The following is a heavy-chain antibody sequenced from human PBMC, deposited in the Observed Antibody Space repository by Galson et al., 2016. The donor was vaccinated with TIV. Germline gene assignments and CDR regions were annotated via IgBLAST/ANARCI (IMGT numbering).Heavy chain of an antibody. J-gene: IGHJ4*02. CDR1: GFTFSSYA. CDR3: ARGRSHGWYVDY. V-gene: IGHV3-30-3*01. D-gene: IGHD6-19*01. CDR2: VSYDGIRT. Sequence: SLRLSCAASGFTFSSYAIHWVRQAPGKGLEWVAAVSYDGIRTYYADSVKGRFTIARENSKDTLYIQMNSLRAEDTAVYYCARGRSHGWYVDYWGRGTLVTVSS.